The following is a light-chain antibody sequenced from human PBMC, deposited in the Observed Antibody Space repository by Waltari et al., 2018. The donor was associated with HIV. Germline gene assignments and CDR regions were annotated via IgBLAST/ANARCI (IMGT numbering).Light chain of an antibody. J-gene: IGLJ3*02. Sequence: QPVLTQSSSASASLGSSVKLTCTLTSGHSRTIIPGHQQQPGKAPRYLMKLEGGGFYNKGSGVPDRFSGSSSGADRYLTISNLQFEDEADYYCETWDSSTWVFGGGTKLTVL. V-gene: IGLV4-60*02. CDR2: LEGGGFY. CDR1: SGHSRTI. CDR3: ETWDSSTWV.